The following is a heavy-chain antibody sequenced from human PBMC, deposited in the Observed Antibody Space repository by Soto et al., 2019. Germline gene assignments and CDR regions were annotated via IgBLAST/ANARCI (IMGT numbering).Heavy chain of an antibody. CDR2: ICYSGST. D-gene: IGHD4-17*01. CDR3: ARGTAVTTFFDY. Sequence: SAALSLTCTVSGGSISSGDYYCSWIRQPPGKGLEWIGYICYSGSTYYNPSLKSRVTISVDTSKNQFSLKLSSVTAADTAVYYCARGTAVTTFFDYWGQGTLVTVSS. V-gene: IGHV4-30-4*01. J-gene: IGHJ4*02. CDR1: GGSISSGDYY.